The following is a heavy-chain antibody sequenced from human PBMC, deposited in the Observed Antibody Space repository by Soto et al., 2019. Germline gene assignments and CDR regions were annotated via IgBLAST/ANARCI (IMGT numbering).Heavy chain of an antibody. D-gene: IGHD2-15*01. CDR3: ARDIVVVVAATSYYYYYMDV. CDR1: GFIFSSYG. CDR2: IWYDGGNK. J-gene: IGHJ6*03. Sequence: GGSLRLSCAASGFIFSSYGIHWVRQAPGKGLEWVAVIWYDGGNKYYADSVKGRFTISRDNSKNTLYLQMNSLRAEDTAVYYCARDIVVVVAATSYYYYYMDVWGKGTTVTVSS. V-gene: IGHV3-33*01.